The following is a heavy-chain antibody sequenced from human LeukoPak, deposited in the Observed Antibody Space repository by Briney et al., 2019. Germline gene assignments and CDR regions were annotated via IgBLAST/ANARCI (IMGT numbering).Heavy chain of an antibody. V-gene: IGHV3-30*03. CDR2: ISYDGSNK. J-gene: IGHJ5*02. CDR3: APPLDP. Sequence: GALRLSCAXSGFTXSSYGMHWVRPAPGKGLEWVAVISYDGSNKYYADSVKGRFTISRDNSKNTLYLQMNSLRAEDTAVYYCAPPLDPWGQGTLVTVSS. CDR1: GFTXSSYG.